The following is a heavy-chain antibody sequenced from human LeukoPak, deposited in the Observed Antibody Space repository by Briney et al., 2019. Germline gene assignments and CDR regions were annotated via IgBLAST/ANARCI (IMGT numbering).Heavy chain of an antibody. J-gene: IGHJ4*02. D-gene: IGHD2-2*02. CDR3: AKGRRTTSYTGIDY. CDR2: ISDSGDST. CDR1: GFTFSSYA. Sequence: GGSLRLSCAASGFTFSSYAMSWVRQAPGKGLESVSTISDSGDSTYYADSVKGRFTISRDNSKDTLYLQMNSLRADDTALYYCAKGRRTTSYTGIDYWGQGALVTVSS. V-gene: IGHV3-23*01.